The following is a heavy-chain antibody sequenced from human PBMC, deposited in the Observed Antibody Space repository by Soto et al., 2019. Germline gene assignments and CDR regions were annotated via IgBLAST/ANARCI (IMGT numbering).Heavy chain of an antibody. CDR2: ISAYNGNT. CDR1: GYTFTSYG. D-gene: IGHD3-3*01. CDR3: ARDTRFLAWPYGMDV. V-gene: IGHV1-18*04. J-gene: IGHJ6*02. Sequence: XSVKVYCKASGYTFTSYGIIWVRQAPGQGLEWMGWISAYNGNTNYAQKLQGRVTMTTDTSTSTAYMELRSLRSDDTAVYYCARDTRFLAWPYGMDVWGQGTTVTVSS.